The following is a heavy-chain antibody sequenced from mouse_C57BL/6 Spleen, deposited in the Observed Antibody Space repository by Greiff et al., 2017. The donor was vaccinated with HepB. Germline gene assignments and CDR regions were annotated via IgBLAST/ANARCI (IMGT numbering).Heavy chain of an antibody. V-gene: IGHV5-17*01. D-gene: IGHD4-1*01. CDR1: GFTFSDYG. J-gene: IGHJ3*01. CDR3: ARGTGTGIAY. CDR2: ISSGSSTI. Sequence: EVKLMESGGGLVKPGGSLKLSCAASGFTFSDYGMHWVRQAPEKGLEWVAYISSGSSTIYYADTVKGRFTISRDNAKNTLFLQMTSLRSEDTDMYYCARGTGTGIAYWGQGTLVTVSA.